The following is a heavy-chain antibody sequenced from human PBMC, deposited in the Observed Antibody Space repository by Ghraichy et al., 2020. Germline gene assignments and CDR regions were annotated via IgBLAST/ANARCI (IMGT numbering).Heavy chain of an antibody. CDR3: ARKRGYSYGYSPREYNWFDP. J-gene: IGHJ5*02. V-gene: IGHV4-34*01. D-gene: IGHD5-18*01. Sequence: SEPLSLTCAVYGGSFSGYYWSWIRQPPGKGLEWIGEINHSGSTNYNPSLKSRVTISLDTSKNQFSLKLSSVTAADTAVYYCARKRGYSYGYSPREYNWFDPWGQGTLVTVSS. CDR2: INHSGST. CDR1: GGSFSGYY.